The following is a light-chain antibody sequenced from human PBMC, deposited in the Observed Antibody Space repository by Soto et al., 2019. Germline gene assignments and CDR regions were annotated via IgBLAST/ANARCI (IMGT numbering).Light chain of an antibody. J-gene: IGKJ1*01. CDR1: KSVPGSY. V-gene: IGKV3-20*01. CDR2: RAS. CDR3: QQYTSPPLT. Sequence: EIGLTQSPGTLSLSPGERAPLYCRARKSVPGSYLAWLQHKPGQAPRLLIYRASSRATGVPDRFSGSGSGTDVALTISRLEHEDLAVDYCQQYTSPPLTLGQGPKVETK.